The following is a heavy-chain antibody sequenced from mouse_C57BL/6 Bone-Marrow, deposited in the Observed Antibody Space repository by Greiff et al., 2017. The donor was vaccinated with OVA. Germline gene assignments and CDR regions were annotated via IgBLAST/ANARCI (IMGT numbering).Heavy chain of an antibody. CDR3: ARFYGNYEGFAY. Sequence: QVQLQQPGAELVMPGASVKLSCKASGYTFTSYWMHWVKQRPGQGLEWIGEIDPSDSYPNYNQKFKGKSTLTVDKSSSTAYMQLSSLTSEDSAVYYCARFYGNYEGFAYWGQGTLVTVSA. CDR2: IDPSDSYP. CDR1: GYTFTSYW. D-gene: IGHD2-1*01. V-gene: IGHV1-69*01. J-gene: IGHJ3*01.